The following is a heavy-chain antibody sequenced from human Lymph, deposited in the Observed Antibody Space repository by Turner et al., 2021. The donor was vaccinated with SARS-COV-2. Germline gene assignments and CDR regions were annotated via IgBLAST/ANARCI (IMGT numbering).Heavy chain of an antibody. CDR1: GFPFSSYA. V-gene: IGHV3-30-3*01. Sequence: QVQLVESGGGVVQPGRSLSLSCAASGFPFSSYAMHWVRQAPGKGLEWVAVIAFDGNNKYYTDSVKGRFSIARDNSKNTLYLQLNSLGPEDTAVYYCARGDYYGSGTYPGKTFDYWGQGTLVTVSS. CDR2: IAFDGNNK. D-gene: IGHD3-10*01. CDR3: ARGDYYGSGTYPGKTFDY. J-gene: IGHJ4*02.